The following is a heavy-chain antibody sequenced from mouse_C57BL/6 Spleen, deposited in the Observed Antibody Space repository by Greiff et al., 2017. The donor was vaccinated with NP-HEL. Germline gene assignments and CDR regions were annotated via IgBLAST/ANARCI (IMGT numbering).Heavy chain of an antibody. Sequence: VQLQQSGAELVRPGASVTLSCKASGYTFTDYEMHWVKQTPVHGLEWIGAIDPETGGTAYNQKFKGQAILTADKSSSTAYMELRSLTSEDSAVYYCTHYYGRSARYFDVWGTGTTVTVSS. D-gene: IGHD1-1*01. CDR1: GYTFTDYE. V-gene: IGHV1-15*01. J-gene: IGHJ1*03. CDR3: THYYGRSARYFDV. CDR2: IDPETGGT.